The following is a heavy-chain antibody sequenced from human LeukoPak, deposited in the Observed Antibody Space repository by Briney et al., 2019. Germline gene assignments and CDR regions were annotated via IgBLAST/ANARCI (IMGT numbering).Heavy chain of an antibody. J-gene: IGHJ5*02. CDR2: INPNSGGT. V-gene: IGHV1-2*06. CDR1: GYTFTGYY. CDR3: ARDLPPYSSGWYMGYWFDP. D-gene: IGHD6-19*01. Sequence: ASVKVSXMASGYTFTGYYMHWVRQAPGQGLEWMGRINPNSGGTNYAQKFQGRVTMTRDTSISTAYMELSRLRSDDTAVYYCARDLPPYSSGWYMGYWFDPWGQGTLVTVSS.